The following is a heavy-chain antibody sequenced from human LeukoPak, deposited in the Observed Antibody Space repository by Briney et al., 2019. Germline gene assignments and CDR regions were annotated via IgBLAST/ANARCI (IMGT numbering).Heavy chain of an antibody. V-gene: IGHV3-53*01. CDR3: ARRYSTSWCLDY. CDR2: IYSGGNT. CDR1: GFTVTSNY. J-gene: IGHJ4*02. D-gene: IGHD6-13*01. Sequence: PGGSLRLSCAASGFTVTSNYMSWVRQAPGKGLEWVSIIYSGGNTYYADSVKGRFTISRDNSKNTLYLQMNSLGAEDTAVYYCARRYSTSWCLDYWGQGALVTVSS.